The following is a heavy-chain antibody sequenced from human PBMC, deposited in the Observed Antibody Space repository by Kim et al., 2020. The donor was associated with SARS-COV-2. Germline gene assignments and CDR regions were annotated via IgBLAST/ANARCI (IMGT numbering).Heavy chain of an antibody. J-gene: IGHJ6*01. CDR3: ARQITMVRGVITNYGLDV. CDR2: IIPILGIA. Sequence: SVKVSCKASGGTFSSYAISWVRQAPGQGIEWMGRIIPILGIANYAQKFQGRVTITADNATSTAYMELSSLRSEDTAVYYCARQITMVRGVITNYGLDVWGQGTTVTVPS. CDR1: GGTFSSYA. D-gene: IGHD3-10*01. V-gene: IGHV1-69*04.